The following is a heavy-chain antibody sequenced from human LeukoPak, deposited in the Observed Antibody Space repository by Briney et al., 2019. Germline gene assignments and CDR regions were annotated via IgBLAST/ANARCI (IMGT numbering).Heavy chain of an antibody. CDR1: GGSISSSSYY. CDR2: IYYSGST. Sequence: NSSETLSLTCTVSGGSISSSSYYWGWIRQPPGKGLEWIGSIYYSGSTYYNPSLKSRVTISVDTSKNQFSLKLSSVTAADTAVYYCARGRRLFGPWGQGTLVTVSS. D-gene: IGHD1-14*01. J-gene: IGHJ5*02. V-gene: IGHV4-39*01. CDR3: ARGRRLFGP.